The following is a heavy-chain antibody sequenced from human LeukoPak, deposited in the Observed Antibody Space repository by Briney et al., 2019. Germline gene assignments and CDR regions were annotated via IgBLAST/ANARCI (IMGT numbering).Heavy chain of an antibody. CDR3: ARASFTYGDYGDNWFDP. Sequence: PGGSLRLSCAASEFSVGSNYMTWVRQAPGNGLEWVSLIYSGGSTYYADSVKGRFTISRDNCMNMLYLQMNSLRIEDTALYYCARASFTYGDYGDNWFDPWGQGTLVTVSS. V-gene: IGHV3-66*02. CDR1: EFSVGSNY. D-gene: IGHD4-17*01. CDR2: IYSGGST. J-gene: IGHJ5*02.